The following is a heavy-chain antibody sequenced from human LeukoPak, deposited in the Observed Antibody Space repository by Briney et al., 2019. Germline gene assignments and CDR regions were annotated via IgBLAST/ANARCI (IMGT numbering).Heavy chain of an antibody. V-gene: IGHV5-51*01. CDR1: GYSFTSYW. J-gene: IGHJ4*02. CDR2: IYPGDSDT. Sequence: GESLKISCKGSGYSFTSYWICWVRQLPGKGQEWTGIIYPGDSDTRYSPFFQGHVTISSDKSISTAYLQWSSLKASDTAMYYCARQGEYSSSYYFDYWGQGTLVTVSS. D-gene: IGHD6-6*01. CDR3: ARQGEYSSSYYFDY.